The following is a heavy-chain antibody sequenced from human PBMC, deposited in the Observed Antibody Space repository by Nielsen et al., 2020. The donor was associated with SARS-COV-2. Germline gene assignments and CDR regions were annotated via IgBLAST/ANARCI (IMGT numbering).Heavy chain of an antibody. J-gene: IGHJ6*03. D-gene: IGHD3-22*01. CDR2: MNPNSGNT. Sequence: WVRQAPGQGLEWMGWMNPNSGNTGYAQKFQGRVTMTRNTSISTAYMELSSLRSEDTAVYYCARKSGSSGSKYYYYYYMDVWGKRTTVTVSS. CDR3: ARKSGSSGSKYYYYYYMDV. V-gene: IGHV1-8*01.